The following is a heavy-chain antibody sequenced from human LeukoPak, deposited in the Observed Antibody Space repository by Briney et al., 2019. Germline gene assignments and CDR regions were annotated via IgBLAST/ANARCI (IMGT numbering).Heavy chain of an antibody. CDR3: AHYGRYNLILYYFDY. D-gene: IGHD1-1*01. V-gene: IGHV2-5*01. CDR1: GFSLSTSGVG. J-gene: IGHJ4*02. Sequence: SGPTLVNPTQTLTLTCTFSGFSLSTSGVGVGWIRQPPGKALEWLALIYWNDDNRYSPSLKSRLTITKDTSKNQVVLTMTNMDPVDTGTYYCAHYGRYNLILYYFDYWGQGTLVTVSS. CDR2: IYWNDDN.